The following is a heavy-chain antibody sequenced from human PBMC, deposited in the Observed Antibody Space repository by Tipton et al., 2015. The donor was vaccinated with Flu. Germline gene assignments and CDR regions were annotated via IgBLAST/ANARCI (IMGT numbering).Heavy chain of an antibody. V-gene: IGHV3-23*01. Sequence: GSLRLSCAASEFTFSSYAMSWVRQAPGKGLEWVSGIGGSDGTTYYADSVKGRFTISRDNSKNTLYLQMNSLRAADTAVYYCAKDRRTYSTGWYYFDSWGQGTLVTASS. CDR2: IGGSDGTT. CDR3: AKDRRTYSTGWYYFDS. D-gene: IGHD6-19*01. J-gene: IGHJ4*02. CDR1: EFTFSSYA.